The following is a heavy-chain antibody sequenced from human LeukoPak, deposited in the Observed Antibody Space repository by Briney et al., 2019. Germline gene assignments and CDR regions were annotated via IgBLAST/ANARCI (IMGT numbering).Heavy chain of an antibody. J-gene: IGHJ4*02. CDR2: ISSSSSYI. CDR1: GFTFSSYS. CDR3: AKVRGYDSSGYYSY. Sequence: GGSLRLSCAASGFTFSSYSMNWVRQAPGKGLEWVSSISSSSSYIYYADSVKGRFTISRDNAKNSLYLQMNSLRAEDTAVYYCAKVRGYDSSGYYSYWGQGTLVTVSS. V-gene: IGHV3-21*01. D-gene: IGHD3-22*01.